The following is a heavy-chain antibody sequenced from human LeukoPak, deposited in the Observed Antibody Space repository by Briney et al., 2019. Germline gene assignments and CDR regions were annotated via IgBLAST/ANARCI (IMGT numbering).Heavy chain of an antibody. J-gene: IGHJ6*03. V-gene: IGHV3-74*01. Sequence: PGGSLRLSCAASGFTFSSYWMHWVRQAPGKGLVWVSRINSDGSSTSYADSVKGRFTISRDNAKNTLYLQMNSLRAEDTAVYYCARDVRQQMINYYYYMDVWGKGTTVTVSS. CDR1: GFTFSSYW. CDR3: ARDVRQQMINYYYYMDV. D-gene: IGHD6-13*01. CDR2: INSDGSST.